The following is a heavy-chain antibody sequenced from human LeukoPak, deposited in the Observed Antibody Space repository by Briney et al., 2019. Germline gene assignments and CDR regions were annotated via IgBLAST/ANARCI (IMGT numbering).Heavy chain of an antibody. J-gene: IGHJ3*02. D-gene: IGHD1-26*01. CDR2: IYPGDSDT. CDR3: ARHGGSQWGADAFDI. CDR1: GYSFTSYW. V-gene: IGHV5-51*01. Sequence: GESLKISCKGSGYSFTSYWIGWVRQMPGKGLEWMGIIYPGDSDTRYSPSFQGQVTISADKPISTAYLQWSSLKASDTAMYYCARHGGSQWGADAFDIWGQGTMVTVSS.